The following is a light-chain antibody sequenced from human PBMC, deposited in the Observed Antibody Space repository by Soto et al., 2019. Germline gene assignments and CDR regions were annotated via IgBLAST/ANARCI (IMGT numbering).Light chain of an antibody. J-gene: IGLJ1*01. V-gene: IGLV2-11*01. CDR1: SSDIGAYNA. Sequence: QSVLTQPRSVSGSPGQSVTISCTGTSSDIGAYNAVSWYQQHPDKAPRFIIFDVIKRPSGVPDRFSASKSGNTASLTISGLPAVDEAEYFCLSYTRNNINVLGTGTKVTAL. CDR2: DVI. CDR3: LSYTRNNINV.